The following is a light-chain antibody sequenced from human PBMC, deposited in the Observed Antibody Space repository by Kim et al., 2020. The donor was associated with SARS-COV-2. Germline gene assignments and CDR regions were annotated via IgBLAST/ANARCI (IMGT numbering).Light chain of an antibody. V-gene: IGKV1-39*01. CDR3: HQSYSTPYT. J-gene: IGKJ2*01. Sequence: SGTGGDRGTMTCRASQSMSSHVNGYQQKPGKGPTLLIDATSSVQSGVPSRFRGSGSGTDFTLTISSRQGEDFATYYCHQSYSTPYTFGQGTKLEI. CDR1: QSMSSH. CDR2: ATS.